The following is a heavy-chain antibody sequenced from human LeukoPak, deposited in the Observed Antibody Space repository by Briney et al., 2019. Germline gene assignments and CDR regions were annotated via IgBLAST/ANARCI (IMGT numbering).Heavy chain of an antibody. J-gene: IGHJ5*02. CDR3: ARDYCTSTTCPNWFDP. CDR2: INHSGST. D-gene: IGHD2-2*01. CDR1: GGSFSGYY. V-gene: IGHV4-34*01. Sequence: SGTLSLTCAVYGGSFSGYYWSWIRQPPGKGLEWIGEINHSGSTNYNPSLKSRVTISVDTSKNQFSLKLSSVTAADTAVYYCARDYCTSTTCPNWFDPWGQGTLVTVSS.